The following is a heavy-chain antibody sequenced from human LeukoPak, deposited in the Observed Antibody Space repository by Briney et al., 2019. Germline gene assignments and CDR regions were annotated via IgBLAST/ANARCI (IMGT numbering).Heavy chain of an antibody. CDR3: ARAGGDRDGYNFWFDP. V-gene: IGHV6-1*01. CDR2: TYYRSKWYN. J-gene: IGHJ5*02. CDR1: GDSVSSNSAA. Sequence: SQTLSLTCAISGDSVSSNSAAWNWIRQSPSRGLEWLGRTYYRSKWYNDYAVSVESPVTINPDTSKNQFSLQLNSVTPEDRAVYYCARAGGDRDGYNFWFDPWGQGTLVTVSS. D-gene: IGHD5-24*01.